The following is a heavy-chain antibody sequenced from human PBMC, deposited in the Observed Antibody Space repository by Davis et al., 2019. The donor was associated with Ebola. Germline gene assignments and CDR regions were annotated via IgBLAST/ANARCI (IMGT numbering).Heavy chain of an antibody. CDR1: GFTFTSYS. CDR3: AKGSLYGSRSITAGMDV. D-gene: IGHD4-17*01. CDR2: ISGSGNT. V-gene: IGHV3-23*01. Sequence: PGGSLRLSCVASGFTFTSYSMTWVRQAPGKGLEWVSGISGSGNTYYADSVKGRFTFSRDTPKNTLYLQMNSLRAEDTAVYYCAKGSLYGSRSITAGMDVWGQGTTVTVSS. J-gene: IGHJ6*02.